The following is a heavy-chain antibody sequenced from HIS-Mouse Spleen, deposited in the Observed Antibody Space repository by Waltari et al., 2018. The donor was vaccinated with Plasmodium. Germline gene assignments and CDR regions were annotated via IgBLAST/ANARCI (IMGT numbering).Heavy chain of an antibody. Sequence: QLQLQESVPGLVKPSETLSLTCTAPGGSISSSSYYRGWIRQPPGKGLEWLGRIYYSGSTYYNPSLKSRVTISVDTSKNQFSLKLSSVTAADTAVYYCARDRITGTSYFDYWGQGTLVTVSS. CDR3: ARDRITGTSYFDY. D-gene: IGHD1-7*01. J-gene: IGHJ4*02. V-gene: IGHV4-39*07. CDR1: GGSISSSSYY. CDR2: IYYSGST.